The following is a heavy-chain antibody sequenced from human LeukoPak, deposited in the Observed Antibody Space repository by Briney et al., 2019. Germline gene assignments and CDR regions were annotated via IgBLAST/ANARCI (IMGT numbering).Heavy chain of an antibody. CDR3: AKTNGYFDS. CDR2: INGGGDNA. V-gene: IGHV3-23*01. J-gene: IGHJ4*02. CDR1: GSTFSNYA. Sequence: GGSLRLSCAASGSTFSNYAMTWLRQAPGKGLECVSGINGGGDNAYYTNSVKGRFTISRDNSKNTLYLQMNSLRAEDTAVYYCAKTNGYFDSWGQGTLVTVSS.